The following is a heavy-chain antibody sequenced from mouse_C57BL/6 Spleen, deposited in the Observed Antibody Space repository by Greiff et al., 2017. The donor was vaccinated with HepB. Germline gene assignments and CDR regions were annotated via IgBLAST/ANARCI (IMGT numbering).Heavy chain of an antibody. D-gene: IGHD1-1*01. V-gene: IGHV1-80*01. CDR3: ARLEDYYGSSYDAMDY. Sequence: VQLQQSGAELVKPGASVKISCKASGYAFSSYWMNWVKQRPGKGLEWIGQIYPGDGDTNYNGKFKGKATLTADKSASTAYMQLSSLTSGDSAVYFCARLEDYYGSSYDAMDYWGQGTSVTVSS. J-gene: IGHJ4*01. CDR2: IYPGDGDT. CDR1: GYAFSSYW.